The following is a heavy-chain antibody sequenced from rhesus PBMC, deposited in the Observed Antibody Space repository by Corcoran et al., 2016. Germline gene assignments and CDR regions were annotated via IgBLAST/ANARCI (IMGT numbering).Heavy chain of an antibody. CDR3: VRHTIDSGKPSYFEF. J-gene: IGHJ1*01. CDR1: GDSISNRNKW. V-gene: IGHV4-93*02. D-gene: IGHD3-16*01. CDR2: IYSIGWIT. Sequence: QVQLQESGPAVVKPSETLSLTCAVSGDSISNRNKWWSWIRQFPGEGREWIGGIYSIGWITEYKSSIKSRVSISMDTSKNQFSLKVNSVTAADVAIYYCVRHTIDSGKPSYFEFWGQGAPVTVSS.